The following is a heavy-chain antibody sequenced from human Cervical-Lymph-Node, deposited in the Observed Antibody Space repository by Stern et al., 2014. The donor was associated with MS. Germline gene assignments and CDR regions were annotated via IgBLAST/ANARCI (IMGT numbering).Heavy chain of an antibody. CDR1: GYTFTSDD. V-gene: IGHV1-8*01. CDR2: MNPDSGDT. CDR3: TKAWDS. J-gene: IGHJ4*02. Sequence: QVQLVQSGAEVKKPGASVKVSCKTSGYTFTSDDINWVRQASGQGLEWMGWMNPDSGDTGYAKKFQGSLTITRYTSISTAYMELTTLRSEDTAVYYCTKAWDSWGPGTLVIVSS.